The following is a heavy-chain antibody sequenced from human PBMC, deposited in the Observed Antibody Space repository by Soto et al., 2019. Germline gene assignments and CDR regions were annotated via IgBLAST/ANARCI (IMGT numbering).Heavy chain of an antibody. CDR1: GGSIRDSTYC. V-gene: IGHV4-39*01. D-gene: IGHD3-22*01. Sequence: QLLLQESGPGLVKPSEILSLTCAVFGGSIRDSTYCWAWIRQSPGKRLEWIGTIFYSGGTFYTPSLKSRVTISVDTSNNQFSLKLNSVTAADTAVYYCARQATGYYYGWFDPWGQGTLVTVSS. CDR3: ARQATGYYYGWFDP. J-gene: IGHJ5*02. CDR2: IFYSGGT.